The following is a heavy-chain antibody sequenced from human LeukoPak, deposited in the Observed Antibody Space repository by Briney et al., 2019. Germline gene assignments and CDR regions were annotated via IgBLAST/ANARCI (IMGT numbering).Heavy chain of an antibody. J-gene: IGHJ6*02. D-gene: IGHD5-18*01. V-gene: IGHV4-61*08. CDR1: GGSISSGDYY. Sequence: SETLSLTCTVSGGSISSGDYYWSWIRQPPGKGLERIGYIYYSGSTNYNPSLKSRVTISVDTSKNQFSLKLSSVTAADTAVYYCARGSRGYSYEYGYYYYGMDVWGQGTTVTVSS. CDR2: IYYSGST. CDR3: ARGSRGYSYEYGYYYYGMDV.